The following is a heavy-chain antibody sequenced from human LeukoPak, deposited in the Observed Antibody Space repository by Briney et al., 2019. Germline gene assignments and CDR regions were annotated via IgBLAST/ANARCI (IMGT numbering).Heavy chain of an antibody. V-gene: IGHV3-48*01. D-gene: IGHD1-26*01. J-gene: IGHJ3*02. CDR2: ISSSSSTI. CDR1: GFTFSSYS. Sequence: PGGSLRLSCAASGFTFSSYSMNWVRQAPGKGLEWVSYISSSSSTIYYADSVKGRFTISRDNAKNSLYLQMNSLRAEDTAVYYCARDPEAFGIVGAKENAFDIWGQGTMVTVSS. CDR3: ARDPEAFGIVGAKENAFDI.